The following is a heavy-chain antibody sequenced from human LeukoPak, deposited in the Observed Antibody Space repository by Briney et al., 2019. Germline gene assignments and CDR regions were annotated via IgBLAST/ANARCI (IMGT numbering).Heavy chain of an antibody. CDR1: GFTFSKYA. V-gene: IGHV3-23*01. CDR2: IVGDSSSI. Sequence: GGSLRLSCAASGFTFSKYALNWVRQAPGKGLEWVSGIVGDSSSIFYEDSVRGRFTISRDNSKNTLHLQMNSLRAEDTAVYYCPRQSYASGWNPFDYWGQGILVTVSS. J-gene: IGHJ4*02. CDR3: PRQSYASGWNPFDY. D-gene: IGHD6-19*01.